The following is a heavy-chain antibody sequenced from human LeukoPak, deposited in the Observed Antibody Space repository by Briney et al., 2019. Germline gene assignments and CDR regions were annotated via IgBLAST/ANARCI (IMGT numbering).Heavy chain of an antibody. D-gene: IGHD2-2*01. CDR3: TKGGYSTSWYWIY. Sequence: GGSLRLSCAASGFTFSDTLMTWVRQAPGKGLEWVATIKPDGSEKYYVDSVRGRFTISRVDAENSLYLQMNSLRAEDTAVYHCTKGGYSTSWYWIYWGQGTQVTVSS. V-gene: IGHV3-7*03. CDR2: IKPDGSEK. J-gene: IGHJ4*02. CDR1: GFTFSDTL.